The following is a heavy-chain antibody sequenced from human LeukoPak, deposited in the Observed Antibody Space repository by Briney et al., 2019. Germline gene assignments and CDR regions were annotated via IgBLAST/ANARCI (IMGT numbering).Heavy chain of an antibody. V-gene: IGHV1-46*01. CDR3: ARDRHYYYYYGMDV. CDR2: INPSGGST. CDR1: GYTFTNYY. Sequence: ASVKASCKASGYTFTNYYMHWVRQAPGQGLEWMGIINPSGGSTDYAQKFQGRVTVTRDTSTSTVYMELSSLRSEDTAVYYCARDRHYYYYYGMDVWGQGTTVTVSS. J-gene: IGHJ6*02.